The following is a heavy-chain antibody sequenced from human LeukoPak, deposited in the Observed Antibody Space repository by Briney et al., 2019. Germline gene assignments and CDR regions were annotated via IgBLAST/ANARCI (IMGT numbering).Heavy chain of an antibody. CDR2: IYPGDSDT. J-gene: IGHJ3*02. CDR1: GYSFTSYW. D-gene: IGHD3-10*01. CDR3: ARRMVRGVIVDAFDI. V-gene: IGHV5-51*01. Sequence: GESLKISCKGSGYSFTSYWIGWVRQMPGKGLEWMGIIYPGDSDTRYSPSFQGQVFISADKSINTAYVQWSSLKASDTAMYYCARRMVRGVIVDAFDIWGQGTMVTVSS.